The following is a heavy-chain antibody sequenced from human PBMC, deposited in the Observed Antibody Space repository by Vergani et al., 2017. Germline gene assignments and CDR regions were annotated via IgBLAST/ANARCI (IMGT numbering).Heavy chain of an antibody. CDR1: GFSFGDYA. CDR2: ISFDGTNE. CDR3: VRDRGLCAGGRCYTEAWDY. V-gene: IGHV3-30-3*01. J-gene: IGHJ4*02. D-gene: IGHD2-2*02. Sequence: VQLVESGGGLVPPGRSLRLSCAASGFSFGDYAMTWVRQAPGKGLEWVVGISFDGTNEYYPDLVKGRFTISRDIAKNPLYLQVRSLRREDTGVYHCVRDRGLCAGGRCYTEAWDYWGQGTPVTVSS.